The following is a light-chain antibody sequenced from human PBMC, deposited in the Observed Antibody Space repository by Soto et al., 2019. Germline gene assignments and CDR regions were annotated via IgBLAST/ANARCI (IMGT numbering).Light chain of an antibody. CDR2: GVS. V-gene: IGLV2-14*01. J-gene: IGLJ1*01. CDR1: SSDVGGYNY. Sequence: QSALTQPDSVSWSPGQSITISCTGTSSDVGGYNYVSWYQQYPGKAPKLMISGVSNRPSGVSNRFSGSKSDNMASLTISGLQAEDEADDYCSSYTTTRPYVFVTGTKLTVL. CDR3: SSYTTTRPYV.